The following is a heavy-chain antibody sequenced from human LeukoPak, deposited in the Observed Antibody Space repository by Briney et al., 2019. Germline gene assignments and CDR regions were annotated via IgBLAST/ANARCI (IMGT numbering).Heavy chain of an antibody. J-gene: IGHJ4*02. V-gene: IGHV3-74*01. CDR1: GFKFSSYW. CDR3: ARDQGSDFDY. Sequence: GGSLRLSCAVSGFKFSSYWMNWVRQVPGKGLMWVAHINTNGDNANYADSVKGRFTISRDNAKNSLFLQMDSLRAEDTAVYYCARDQGSDFDYWGQGILVTVSS. CDR2: INTNGDNA.